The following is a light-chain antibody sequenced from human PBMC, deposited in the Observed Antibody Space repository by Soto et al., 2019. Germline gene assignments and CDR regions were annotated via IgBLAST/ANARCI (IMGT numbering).Light chain of an antibody. J-gene: IGKJ3*01. Sequence: EIVLTHSPGTLSLSPGERATLSCRASQSVSSSYLAWYQQKPGQAPGLLIYGASSRATGIPDRFSGSGSGTDFTLTISRLEPEDFAVYYCQQYGSSPLTFGPGTKVDIK. V-gene: IGKV3-20*01. CDR2: GAS. CDR3: QQYGSSPLT. CDR1: QSVSSSY.